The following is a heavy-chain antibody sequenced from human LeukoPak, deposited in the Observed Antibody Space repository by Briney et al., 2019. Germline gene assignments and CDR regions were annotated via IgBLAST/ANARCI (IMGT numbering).Heavy chain of an antibody. J-gene: IGHJ4*02. CDR1: GFTFSSYS. V-gene: IGHV3-21*04. CDR2: ISSSSSYI. CDR3: ASCSSTSCYTHVTGPYFDY. D-gene: IGHD2-2*02. Sequence: NSGGSLRLSCTASGFTFSSYSMNWVRQAPGKGLEWVSSISSSSSYIYYADSVKGRFTISRDNSKNTLYLQMNSLRAEDTAVYYCASCSSTSCYTHVTGPYFDYWGQGTLVTVSS.